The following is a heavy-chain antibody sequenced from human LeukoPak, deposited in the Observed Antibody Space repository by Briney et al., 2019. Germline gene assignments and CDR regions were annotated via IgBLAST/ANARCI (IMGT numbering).Heavy chain of an antibody. D-gene: IGHD3-10*01. CDR1: GFTFSSYS. CDR2: ISSSSSYI. J-gene: IGHJ5*02. CDR3: ARDLKTSYGSGSYPRDNWFDP. V-gene: IGHV3-21*01. Sequence: PGGSLRLSCAASGFTFSSYSMNWVRQAPGKGLEWVSSISSSSSYICYADSVKGRFTISRDNAKNSLYLQMNSLRAEDTAVYYCARDLKTSYGSGSYPRDNWFDPWGQGTLVTVSS.